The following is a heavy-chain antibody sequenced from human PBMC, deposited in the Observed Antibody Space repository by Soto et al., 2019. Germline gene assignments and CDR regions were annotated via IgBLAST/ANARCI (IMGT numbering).Heavy chain of an antibody. V-gene: IGHV1-58*01. D-gene: IGHD4-17*01. Sequence: QVQMVQSGPEVRKPGTSVMVSCKASGFTFTSSSVQWVRQAHGQGLEWIGWIVVGTGHTNYAQKLRDSVTISRDMSTNTAYMEVNSLKIDDTAVYYCAVSLEGGDYGGNSGFDFWGQGTLVTVSS. CDR2: IVVGTGHT. J-gene: IGHJ4*02. CDR1: GFTFTSSS. CDR3: AVSLEGGDYGGNSGFDF.